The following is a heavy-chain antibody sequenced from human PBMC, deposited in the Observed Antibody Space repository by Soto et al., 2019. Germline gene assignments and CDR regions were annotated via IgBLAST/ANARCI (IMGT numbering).Heavy chain of an antibody. V-gene: IGHV3-74*01. CDR3: ARVPTGKYGVWNY. CDR2: INPGGSIT. CDR1: GFTFSSYW. D-gene: IGHD2-8*01. Sequence: PRGSLRLSCAASGFTFSSYWMHWVRQAPGKGLVWVSRINPGGSITAYADSVKGRFTISRDNAKNTLYLQMNSLRGDDTAVYYCARVPTGKYGVWNYWGQGTLVTGFS. J-gene: IGHJ4*02.